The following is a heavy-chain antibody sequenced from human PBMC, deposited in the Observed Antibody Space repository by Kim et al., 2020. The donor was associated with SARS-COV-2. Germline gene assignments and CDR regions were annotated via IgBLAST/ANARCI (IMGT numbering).Heavy chain of an antibody. Sequence: DSLKPRFTISRDNSQNALSLQLNSLRPEDTHVYYCASGKTAHTIIGLADYWGQGTLVTVSS. V-gene: IGHV3-30*01. J-gene: IGHJ4*02. D-gene: IGHD3-3*01. CDR3: ASGKTAHTIIGLADY.